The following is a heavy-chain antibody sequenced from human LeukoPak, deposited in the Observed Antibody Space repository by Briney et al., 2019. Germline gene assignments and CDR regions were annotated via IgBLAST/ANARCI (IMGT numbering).Heavy chain of an antibody. CDR3: AKEVTYIYGSGSSSHYFDF. Sequence: GGSLRLSCAASGFTFSTYAMTWVRQAPGKGLEWVSSISNSGGTTHYADSVRGRFTISRDNSKSTLFLQMNSLRAEDTAVYYCAKEVTYIYGSGSSSHYFDFWGQGTLVTASS. D-gene: IGHD3-10*01. J-gene: IGHJ4*02. CDR1: GFTFSTYA. V-gene: IGHV3-23*01. CDR2: ISNSGGTT.